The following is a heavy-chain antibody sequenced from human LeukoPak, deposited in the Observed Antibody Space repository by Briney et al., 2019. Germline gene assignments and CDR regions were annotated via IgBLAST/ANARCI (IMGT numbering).Heavy chain of an antibody. Sequence: PGGSLRLSCAASGFTVSSNYMSWVRQAPGKGLEWVSVIYSGGSTYYADSVKGRFTISRGNSKNTLYLQMNSLRAEDTAVYYCARDPYSYGYGLPGYWGQGTLVTVSS. D-gene: IGHD5-18*01. CDR1: GFTVSSNY. V-gene: IGHV3-53*01. J-gene: IGHJ4*02. CDR2: IYSGGST. CDR3: ARDPYSYGYGLPGY.